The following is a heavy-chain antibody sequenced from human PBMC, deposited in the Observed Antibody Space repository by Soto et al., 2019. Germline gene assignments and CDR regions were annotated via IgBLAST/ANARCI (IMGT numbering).Heavy chain of an antibody. Sequence: SETVSLTCSVSGDSISSVDYFWAWIRQPPGQALEYIGYIYKSATTYYNPSFESRVAISLDTSKSQFSLNVTSVTAADTAVYFCARGRYCLTGRCFPNWFDSWGQGTLVTVSS. J-gene: IGHJ5*01. V-gene: IGHV4-30-4*01. CDR1: GDSISSVDYF. CDR3: ARGRYCLTGRCFPNWFDS. D-gene: IGHD2-15*01. CDR2: IYKSATT.